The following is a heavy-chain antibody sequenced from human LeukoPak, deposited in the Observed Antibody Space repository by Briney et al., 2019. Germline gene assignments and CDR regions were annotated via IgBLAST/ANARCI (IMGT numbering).Heavy chain of an antibody. Sequence: PGGSLRLSCAASGFTFSNAWMSWVRQAPGKGLEWVGRIKSKTDGGTTDYAAPVKGRFTISRDDSKNTLYLQMNSLKTEDTAVYYCTTGHYYDSSGYYYEVFDYWGQGTLVTVSS. J-gene: IGHJ4*02. CDR2: IKSKTDGGTT. D-gene: IGHD3-22*01. CDR3: TTGHYYDSSGYYYEVFDY. CDR1: GFTFSNAW. V-gene: IGHV3-15*01.